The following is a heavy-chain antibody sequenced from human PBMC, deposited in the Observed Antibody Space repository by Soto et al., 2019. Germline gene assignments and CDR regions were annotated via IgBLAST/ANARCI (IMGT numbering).Heavy chain of an antibody. D-gene: IGHD3-10*01. J-gene: IGHJ6*02. CDR2: IDWDDDK. CDR1: GFSLSTSGMC. CDR3: ATSAGYGSGPNYYYGMDV. V-gene: IGHV2-70*01. Sequence: ASGPTLVNPTQTLTLTCTFSGFSLSTSGMCVSWIRQPPGKALEWLALIDWDDDKDYSTSLKTRLTISKDTSKNQVVLTMTNMDPVDAATYSCATSAGYGSGPNYYYGMDVWGQGTPVTVSS.